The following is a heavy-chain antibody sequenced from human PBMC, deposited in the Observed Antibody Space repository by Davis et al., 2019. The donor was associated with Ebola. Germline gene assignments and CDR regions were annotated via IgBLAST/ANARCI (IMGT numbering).Heavy chain of an antibody. D-gene: IGHD3-10*02. Sequence: GGSLRLSCAASGFIFRTYTMHWVRQAPGKGLEWVALISYDGSNSYYADSVKGRFTISRDNSKNTLYLQMNSLRAEDTAVYYCARVVLYSVHYWGQGTLVTVSS. CDR2: ISYDGSNS. J-gene: IGHJ4*02. CDR3: ARVVLYSVHY. V-gene: IGHV3-30*04. CDR1: GFIFRTYT.